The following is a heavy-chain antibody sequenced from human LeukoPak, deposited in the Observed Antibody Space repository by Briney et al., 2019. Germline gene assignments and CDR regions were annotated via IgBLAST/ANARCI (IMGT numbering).Heavy chain of an antibody. CDR3: ARQAYSSGRYFPFDY. Sequence: PGRSLRLSCAASGFAFSTYGMHWVRQAPGKGLEWVAYIWYDGSKTYYADSVKGRFTISRDDPQNTLYLQVNSLRAEDTAVYYCARQAYSSGRYFPFDYWGQGTLVTVSS. CDR2: IWYDGSKT. D-gene: IGHD3-22*01. J-gene: IGHJ4*02. CDR1: GFAFSTYG. V-gene: IGHV3-33*01.